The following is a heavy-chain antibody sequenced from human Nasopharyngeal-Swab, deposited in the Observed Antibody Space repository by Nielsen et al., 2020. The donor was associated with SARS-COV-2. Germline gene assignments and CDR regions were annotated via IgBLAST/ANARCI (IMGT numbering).Heavy chain of an antibody. J-gene: IGHJ6*02. V-gene: IGHV3-30*04. CDR3: ARGQNGQQLVPSYYYYGMDV. Sequence: GGSLRLSCAASGFTVSSYAMHWVRQAPGKGLEWVAVISYDGSNKYYADSVKGRFTISRDNSKNTLYLQMNSMRAEDTAVYYCARGQNGQQLVPSYYYYGMDVWGQGTTVTVSS. CDR2: ISYDGSNK. D-gene: IGHD6-13*01. CDR1: GFTVSSYA.